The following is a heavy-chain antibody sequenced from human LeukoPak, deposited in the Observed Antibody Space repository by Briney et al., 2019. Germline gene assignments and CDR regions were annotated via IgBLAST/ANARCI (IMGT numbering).Heavy chain of an antibody. J-gene: IGHJ5*02. V-gene: IGHV4-4*07. Sequence: SETLSLTCSVSGGSISSYYWSWIRQPAGKGLEWIGRIHTSGSTNYKPSLKSRVTMSADTSKNQISLKLSSVTAADTAVYYYARDRYYYDSSGYYAWFDPWGQGTLVTVSS. CDR2: IHTSGST. CDR3: ARDRYYYDSSGYYAWFDP. CDR1: GGSISSYY. D-gene: IGHD3-22*01.